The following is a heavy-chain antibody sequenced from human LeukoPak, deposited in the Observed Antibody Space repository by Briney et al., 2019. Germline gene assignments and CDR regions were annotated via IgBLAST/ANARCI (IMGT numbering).Heavy chain of an antibody. Sequence: GGSLRLSCAASGFTFSSYWMSWVRQAPGKGLEWVANMNQDGSQKNYVDSVKGRFTISRDNAKNSLYLQMNSLRAGDTAVYYCAREGFLDYWGQGTLVTVSS. V-gene: IGHV3-7*01. CDR3: AREGFLDY. CDR1: GFTFSSYW. D-gene: IGHD3-3*01. CDR2: MNQDGSQK. J-gene: IGHJ4*02.